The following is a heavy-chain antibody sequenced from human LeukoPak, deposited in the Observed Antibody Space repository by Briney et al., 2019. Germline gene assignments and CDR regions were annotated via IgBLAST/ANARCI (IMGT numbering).Heavy chain of an antibody. Sequence: SETLSLTCTVSGGSISSSSYYWGWIRQPPRKGLEWIGSIYYSGSTYYNPSLKSRVTISVDTSKNQFSLKLSSVTAADTAVYYCARRERAGYYDYWGQGTLVTVSS. D-gene: IGHD3-22*01. CDR1: GGSISSSSYY. J-gene: IGHJ4*02. V-gene: IGHV4-39*01. CDR3: ARRERAGYYDY. CDR2: IYYSGST.